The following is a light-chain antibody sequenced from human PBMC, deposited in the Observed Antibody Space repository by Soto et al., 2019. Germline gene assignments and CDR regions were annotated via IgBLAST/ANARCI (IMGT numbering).Light chain of an antibody. Sequence: DIQMTQSPSTLSASVEDRVNITCRDSQSISSWLAWYQQKPGKAPKLLIYDASSLESGVPSRVSGNGSGTVFTLTISILQPDYFATYYCQQKETSGQGTKVEIK. CDR1: QSISSW. V-gene: IGKV1-5*01. CDR3: QQKET. CDR2: DAS. J-gene: IGKJ1*01.